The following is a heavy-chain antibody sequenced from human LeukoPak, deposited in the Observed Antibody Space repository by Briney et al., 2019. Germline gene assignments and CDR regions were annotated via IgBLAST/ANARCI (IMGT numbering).Heavy chain of an antibody. J-gene: IGHJ4*02. CDR2: IWYDGSNK. V-gene: IGHV3-33*08. Sequence: GGSLRLSCAASGFTFSSYGMQWVRQAPGKGLEWVAVIWYDGSNKYYADSVKGRFTISRDNSKNTLYLQMNSLRAEDTAVYYCARDQEADSSGCLDYWGQGTLVTVSS. CDR1: GFTFSSYG. D-gene: IGHD3-22*01. CDR3: ARDQEADSSGCLDY.